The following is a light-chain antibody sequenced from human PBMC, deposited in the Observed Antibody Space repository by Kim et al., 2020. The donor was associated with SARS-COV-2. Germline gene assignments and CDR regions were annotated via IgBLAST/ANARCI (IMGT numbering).Light chain of an antibody. CDR1: RGYIANNY. J-gene: IGLJ3*02. Sequence: LTQPHSVSESPGKTVTISCTRSRGYIANNYVQWYQQRPGSAPTTLIFEDNQRPSGVPARFSGSVDRSSNSASLTISGLKTEDEADYYCQSFDSSDHRVFGGGTQLTVL. CDR3: QSFDSSDHRV. V-gene: IGLV6-57*04. CDR2: EDN.